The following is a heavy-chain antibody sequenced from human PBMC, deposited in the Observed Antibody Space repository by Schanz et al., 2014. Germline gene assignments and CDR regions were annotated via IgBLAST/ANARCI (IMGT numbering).Heavy chain of an antibody. CDR2: VKQDGIEK. D-gene: IGHD2-2*02. CDR1: GFTFSGYW. J-gene: IGHJ4*02. Sequence: EVQLVESGGGLVQPGGSVRLSCAASGFTFSGYWMSWVRQAPGNGPEWLANVKQDGIEKYYLESVRGRFTISRDNAKNSLYLQLNSLTAEDTAVYYCARGTCSSSTCYIIYFDYWGQGALVTVSS. CDR3: ARGTCSSSTCYIIYFDY. V-gene: IGHV3-7*01.